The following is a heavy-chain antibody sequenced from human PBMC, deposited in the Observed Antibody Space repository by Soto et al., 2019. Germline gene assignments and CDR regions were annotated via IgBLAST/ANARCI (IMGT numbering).Heavy chain of an antibody. J-gene: IGHJ5*02. CDR2: IYATGTT. D-gene: IGHD1-1*01. V-gene: IGHV4-4*07. Sequence: ETLSLTFTVSGASISGFSWGWIRKSAGKGLEWIGRIYATGTTDYNPSLKSRVMMSVDTSKKQFSLKLRSVTAADTAVYYCVRDGTKTLRDWFDPWGQGISVTVSS. CDR1: GASISGFS. CDR3: VRDGTKTLRDWFDP.